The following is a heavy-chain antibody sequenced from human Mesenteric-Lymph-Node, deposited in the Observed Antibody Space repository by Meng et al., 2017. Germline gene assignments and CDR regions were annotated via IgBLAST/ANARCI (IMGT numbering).Heavy chain of an antibody. CDR3: ASFPPPGKQWLVTDY. D-gene: IGHD6-19*01. J-gene: IGHJ4*02. CDR2: IYHSGST. V-gene: IGHV4-4*02. CDR1: GGSMNNDHW. Sequence: LKESGPGLVKPSETLSLTCTVSGGSMNNDHWWSWVRQTSGKGLEWIGEIYHSGSTNYNPSLKSRVTISVDKSKNQFSLKLSSVTAADTAVYYCASFPPPGKQWLVTDYWGQGTLVTVSS.